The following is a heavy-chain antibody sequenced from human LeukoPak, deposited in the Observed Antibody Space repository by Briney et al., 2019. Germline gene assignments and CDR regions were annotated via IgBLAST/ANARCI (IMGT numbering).Heavy chain of an antibody. J-gene: IGHJ4*02. CDR2: ISYDGSNK. CDR3: AKARPYYYDSSGSSAFDY. Sequence: GGSLRLSCAASGLTFSSYGMHWVRQAPGKGLEWVAVISYDGSNKYYADSVKGRFTISRDNSKNTLYLQMNSLRAEDTAVYYCAKARPYYYDSSGSSAFDYWGQGTLVTVSS. V-gene: IGHV3-30*18. CDR1: GLTFSSYG. D-gene: IGHD3-22*01.